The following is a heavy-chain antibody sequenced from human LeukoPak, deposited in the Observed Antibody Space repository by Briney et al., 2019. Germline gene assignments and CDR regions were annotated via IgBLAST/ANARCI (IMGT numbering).Heavy chain of an antibody. CDR1: GFPFSSYA. D-gene: IGHD6-19*01. CDR2: ISSSSSTI. CDR3: ASIGWYSNEFDY. V-gene: IGHV3-48*02. J-gene: IGHJ4*02. Sequence: GGSLRLSCEAAGFPFSSYAMTWVRQAPGKGLEWVSYISSSSSTIYYADSVKGRFTISRDNAKNSLYLQMNSLRDEDTAVYYCASIGWYSNEFDYWGQGTLVTVSS.